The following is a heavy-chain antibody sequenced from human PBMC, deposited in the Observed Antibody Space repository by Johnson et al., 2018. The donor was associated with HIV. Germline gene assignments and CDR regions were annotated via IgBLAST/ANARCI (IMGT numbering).Heavy chain of an antibody. D-gene: IGHD6-13*01. CDR2: IYSGGST. CDR3: ARQYSSSWYLNSDAFDI. J-gene: IGHJ3*02. V-gene: IGHV3-66*04. Sequence: VQLVESGGDLVQPGGSLRLSCAASGFTVSSNYMSWVRQAPGEGLAWVSIIYSGGSTYYADSVKGRFTISRANSKNTVYLQMNSLRAEDTAVYYCARQYSSSWYLNSDAFDIWGQGTMVTVSS. CDR1: GFTVSSNY.